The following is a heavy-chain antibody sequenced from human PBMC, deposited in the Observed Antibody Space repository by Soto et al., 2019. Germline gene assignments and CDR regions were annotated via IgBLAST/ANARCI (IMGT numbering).Heavy chain of an antibody. D-gene: IGHD2-2*01. V-gene: IGHV3-30*04. J-gene: IGHJ4*02. CDR1: GFTFSSFA. CDR2: VSFDGNRQ. CDR3: ARRHREVPALIGDYFDY. Sequence: QVQLVESGGGVVQPGKSLTLSCAASGFTFSSFAMHWVRQPPGKGLEWVAVVSFDGNRQYFSDSVKGRFTISRDNSKNPVSLPFNSLRSDGPALYYCARRHREVPALIGDYFDYWGQGTLVTVSS.